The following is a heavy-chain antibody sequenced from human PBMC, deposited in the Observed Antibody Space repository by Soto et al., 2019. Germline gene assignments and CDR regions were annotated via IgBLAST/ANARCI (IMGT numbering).Heavy chain of an antibody. CDR1: GGSISSGPYS. J-gene: IGHJ5*02. Sequence: SETLSLTCSVSGGSISSGPYSWGWIRQPPGKGLEWIGTFYYSGRTFYNPPLESRVTISVDPSKNQFSLKVSSVTAADTAVYYCSRHPSDFWFDPWGQGTLVTVSS. D-gene: IGHD2-21*02. CDR2: FYYSGRT. V-gene: IGHV4-39*01. CDR3: SRHPSDFWFDP.